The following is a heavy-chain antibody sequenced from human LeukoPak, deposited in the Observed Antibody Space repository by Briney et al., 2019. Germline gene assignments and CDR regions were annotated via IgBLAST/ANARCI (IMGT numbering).Heavy chain of an antibody. D-gene: IGHD2-15*01. J-gene: IGHJ5*02. V-gene: IGHV4-59*01. Sequence: SETLSLTSTVSGGSISSYYWSWIRQPPEKGLEWIGYIYYSGSTNYNPSLKSRVTISVDTSKNQFSLKLSSVTAADTAVYYCARETYCSGGSCYSGWFDPWGQGTLVTVSS. CDR3: ARETYCSGGSCYSGWFDP. CDR1: GGSISSYY. CDR2: IYYSGST.